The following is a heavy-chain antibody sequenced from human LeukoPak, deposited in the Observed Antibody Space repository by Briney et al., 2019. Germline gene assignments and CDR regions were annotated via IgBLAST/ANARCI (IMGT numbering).Heavy chain of an antibody. V-gene: IGHV1-46*01. CDR1: GGTFSSYA. Sequence: ASVKVSCKASGGTFSSYAISWVRQAPGQGLEWMGIINPSGGSTSYAQKFQGRVTMTRDTSTSTVYMELSSLRSEDTAVYYCARVSSGWYKGVFDYWGQGTLVTVSS. J-gene: IGHJ4*02. CDR3: ARVSSGWYKGVFDY. D-gene: IGHD6-19*01. CDR2: INPSGGST.